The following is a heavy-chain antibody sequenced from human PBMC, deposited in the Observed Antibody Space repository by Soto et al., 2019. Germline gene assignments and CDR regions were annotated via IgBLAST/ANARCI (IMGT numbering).Heavy chain of an antibody. J-gene: IGHJ6*01. CDR3: AGGGFRAVIARPRDYYGMDV. V-gene: IGHV1-46*01. Sequence: SVELSCKESRYTFASYYMHSVRQAPGQGLEWMGIINPSGGSTSYAQKFQARVTMTRDTSTSPFYMELSSLRSEDTAVHYCAGGGFRAVIARPRDYYGMDVWRKGTTVTVSS. D-gene: IGHD3-10*01. CDR1: RYTFASYY. CDR2: INPSGGST.